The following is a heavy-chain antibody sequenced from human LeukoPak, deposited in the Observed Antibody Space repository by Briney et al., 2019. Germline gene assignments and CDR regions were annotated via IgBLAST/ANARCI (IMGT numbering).Heavy chain of an antibody. D-gene: IGHD1-26*01. J-gene: IGHJ4*02. CDR2: ISSSGDTI. CDR1: GFTFSDYY. Sequence: GGSLRLSCAASGFTFSDYYMTWIRQAPGKGLEWLSYISSSGDTIYYADSMRGRFTISRDNAKNSLYLQMNSLRAEDTAVYYCARDPLQVGWSDYWGQGTLVTVSS. V-gene: IGHV3-11*01. CDR3: ARDPLQVGWSDY.